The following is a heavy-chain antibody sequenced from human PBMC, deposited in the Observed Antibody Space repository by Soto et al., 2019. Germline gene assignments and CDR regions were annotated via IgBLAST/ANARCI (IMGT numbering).Heavy chain of an antibody. D-gene: IGHD6-13*01. CDR1: GFTFSSYS. CDR2: ISSSSSYI. V-gene: IGHV3-21*01. Sequence: GGSLRLSCAASGFTFSSYSMNWVRQAPGKGLEWVSSISSSSSYIYYADSVKGRFTISRDNAKNSLYLQMDSLRAEDTAVYYCARDLEWAAAGTGNALRGGNYYYYYGMDVWGQGTTVTVSS. J-gene: IGHJ6*02. CDR3: ARDLEWAAAGTGNALRGGNYYYYYGMDV.